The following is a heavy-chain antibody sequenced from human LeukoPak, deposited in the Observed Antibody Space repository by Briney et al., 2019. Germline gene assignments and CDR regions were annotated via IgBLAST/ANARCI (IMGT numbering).Heavy chain of an antibody. D-gene: IGHD6-19*01. CDR3: AKGVAVAGRSYYYYGMDV. Sequence: GGSLRLSCAASGFSFNSYWMSWVRQAPGKGLEWVSAISGSGGSTFYADSVKGRFTISRDNSKNTLYLQMNSLRAEDTAVYYCAKGVAVAGRSYYYYGMDVWGQGTTVTVSS. CDR1: GFSFNSYW. V-gene: IGHV3-23*01. J-gene: IGHJ6*02. CDR2: ISGSGGST.